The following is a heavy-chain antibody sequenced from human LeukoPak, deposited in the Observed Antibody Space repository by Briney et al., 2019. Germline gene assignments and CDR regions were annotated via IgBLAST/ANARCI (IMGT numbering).Heavy chain of an antibody. V-gene: IGHV4-39*01. CDR2: IYYSGST. CDR3: ARREAAILY. J-gene: IGHJ4*02. D-gene: IGHD2-2*01. CDR1: GGSISSSSYY. Sequence: PSETLSLTCTVSGGSISSSSYYWGWIRQPPGKGLEWIGSIYYSGSTYYNPSLKSRVTISVDTSKNQFSLKLSSVTAADTAVYYCARREAAILYWGQGTLVTVSS.